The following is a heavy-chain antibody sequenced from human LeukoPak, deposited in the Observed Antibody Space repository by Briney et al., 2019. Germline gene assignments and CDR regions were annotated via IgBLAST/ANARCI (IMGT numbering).Heavy chain of an antibody. J-gene: IGHJ3*01. CDR1: GFIFSSYN. CDR3: ARDGYNSANGIDV. Sequence: GGSLRLSCAASGFIFSSYNMNWVRQAPGKGLEWVSSISSSSNYIYYADSVKGRFTISRDNAKSSLSLQMNSLTAEDTAVYFCARDGYNSANGIDVWGQGTMVTVSS. D-gene: IGHD1-1*01. V-gene: IGHV3-21*01. CDR2: ISSSSNYI.